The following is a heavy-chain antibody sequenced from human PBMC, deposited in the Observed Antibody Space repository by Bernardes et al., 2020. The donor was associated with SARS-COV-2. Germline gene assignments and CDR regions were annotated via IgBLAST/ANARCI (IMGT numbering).Heavy chain of an antibody. CDR2: IYYTGRT. V-gene: IGHV4-59*01. J-gene: IGHJ4*02. CDR3: AAYSTYSRPFDY. CDR1: SGSISRSY. D-gene: IGHD3-22*01. Sequence: SETLSLTCTVSSGSISRSYWAWIRQPPGEGLEWLGYIYYTGRTEYNPSLKSRVTVSLDTSKNVFSLRLNSVTAADTAVYYCAAYSTYSRPFDYWGQGILVTVSS.